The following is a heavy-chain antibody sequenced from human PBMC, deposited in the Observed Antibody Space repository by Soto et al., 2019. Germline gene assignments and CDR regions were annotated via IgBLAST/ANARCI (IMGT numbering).Heavy chain of an antibody. CDR2: ISSSSTYT. J-gene: IGHJ4*02. Sequence: QVQLVESGGGLVKPGGSLSLSCAASGFTFSDYYMTWIRQAPGKGLEWVSHISSSSTYTDYTDSVKGRFTISRDNAKNSLYLQMNSLRTEDTAVYYCARENGGSSHDWGQGTMVTVSS. CDR3: ARENGGSSHD. D-gene: IGHD2-15*01. CDR1: GFTFSDYY. V-gene: IGHV3-11*05.